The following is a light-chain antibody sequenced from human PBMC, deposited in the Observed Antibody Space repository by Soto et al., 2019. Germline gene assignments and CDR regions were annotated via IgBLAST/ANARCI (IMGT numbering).Light chain of an antibody. J-gene: IGKJ4*01. CDR1: QGISNY. CDR2: AAS. CDR3: QKYNC. Sequence: DIQMTQSPSSLSASVGDRVTITSRASQGISNYLAWYQQKPGKVPKLLIYAASTLQSGVPSRFSGSGSGTDFTLTISSLQPEDVATYYCQKYNCFGGGTKVEIK. V-gene: IGKV1-27*01.